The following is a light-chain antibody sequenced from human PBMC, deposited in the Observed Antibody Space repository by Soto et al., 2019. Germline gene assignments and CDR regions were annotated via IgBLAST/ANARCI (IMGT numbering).Light chain of an antibody. J-gene: IGKJ4*01. CDR3: QQYIRTLAIT. V-gene: IGKV4-1*01. Sequence: DIVMTQSPESLAVSLGDRATINCKSSQSVLSTSNNKNYLAWYQQKPGQPPKLLIYWASNRESGVPDRFSGSGSGTDFTLTITGLQAEDVAVYYCQQYIRTLAITFGGGTKVEIK. CDR2: WAS. CDR1: QSVLSTSNNKNY.